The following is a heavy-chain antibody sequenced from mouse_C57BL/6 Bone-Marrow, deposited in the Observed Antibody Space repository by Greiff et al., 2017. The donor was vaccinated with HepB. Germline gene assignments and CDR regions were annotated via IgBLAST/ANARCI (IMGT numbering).Heavy chain of an antibody. Sequence: VQLQQSGPELVKPGASVKIPCKASGYTFTDYNMDWVKQSHGKSLEWIGDINPNNGGTIYNQKFKGKATLTVDKSSSTAYMELRSLTSEDTAVYYCAREEIRRGYYAMDYWGQGTSVTVSS. CDR2: INPNNGGT. CDR1: GYTFTDYN. J-gene: IGHJ4*01. V-gene: IGHV1-18*01. CDR3: AREEIRRGYYAMDY.